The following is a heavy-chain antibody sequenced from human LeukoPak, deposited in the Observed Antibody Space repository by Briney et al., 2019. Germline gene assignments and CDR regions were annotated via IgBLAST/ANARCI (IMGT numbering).Heavy chain of an antibody. D-gene: IGHD5-24*01. V-gene: IGHV3-9*01. CDR2: INWNSGSI. Sequence: GGSLRLSCAASGFTFSSYEMNWVRQAPGKGLEWVSGINWNSGSIGYADSVKGRFTISRDNAKNSLYLQMNSLRAEDTAVYYCAKENGYLLDYWGQGTLVTVSS. CDR1: GFTFSSYE. CDR3: AKENGYLLDY. J-gene: IGHJ4*02.